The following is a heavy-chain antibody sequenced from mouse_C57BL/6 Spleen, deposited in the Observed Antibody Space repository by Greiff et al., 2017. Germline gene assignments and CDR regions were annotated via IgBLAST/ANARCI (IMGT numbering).Heavy chain of an antibody. CDR1: GYTFTSYW. J-gene: IGHJ2*01. V-gene: IGHV1-69*01. CDR3: ARGRDIATPDY. Sequence: QVQLQQSGAELVMPGASVKLSCKASGYTFTSYWMHWVKQRPGQGLEWIGEIDPSDSYTNYNQKFKGKSTLTVDKSSSTAYMQLSSLTSEDSAVYYCARGRDIATPDYWGQGTTLTVSS. D-gene: IGHD1-1*01. CDR2: IDPSDSYT.